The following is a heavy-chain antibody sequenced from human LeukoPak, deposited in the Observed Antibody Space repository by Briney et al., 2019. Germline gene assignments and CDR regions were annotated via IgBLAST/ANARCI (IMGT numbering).Heavy chain of an antibody. D-gene: IGHD4-23*01. CDR3: AKLMDPGDTVAFDY. Sequence: PGGSLRLSCAASGFTFSSYAMSWVRQAPGKGLGWVSAIRGSGGHTHYADSVKGRFTISRHNSKNTLYLQMNSLRAEDTTISYCAKLMDPGDTVAFDYWGQGTPVTVSS. J-gene: IGHJ4*02. CDR1: GFTFSSYA. CDR2: IRGSGGHT. V-gene: IGHV3-23*01.